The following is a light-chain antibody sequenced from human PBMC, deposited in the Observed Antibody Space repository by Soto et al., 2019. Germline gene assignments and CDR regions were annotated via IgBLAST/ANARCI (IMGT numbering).Light chain of an antibody. CDR3: QQSYTTPWT. Sequence: DIKMTQSPSSLSASVGDRVTITCRASQSISDYLNWYHQRAGKAPKLLIYSASSLKSGVPPRFSGSGSGTDFPLHNNKLQPDDFATYYCQQSYTTPWTFGQGTKVEIK. CDR1: QSISDY. J-gene: IGKJ1*01. V-gene: IGKV1-39*01. CDR2: SAS.